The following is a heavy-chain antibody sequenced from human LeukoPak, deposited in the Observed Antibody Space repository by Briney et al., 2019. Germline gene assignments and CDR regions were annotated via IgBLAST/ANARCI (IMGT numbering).Heavy chain of an antibody. D-gene: IGHD5-12*01. J-gene: IGHJ4*02. CDR3: ARWWLRSGDY. Sequence: GGSLRLSCVASGSTFTSYWMHWVRQAPGKGLVWVSRINGDGSSTIYADSVKGRFTISRDNAKNTLFLQMNSLRAEDTAVYYCARWWLRSGDYWGQGTLVTVSS. CDR1: GSTFTSYW. V-gene: IGHV3-74*01. CDR2: INGDGSST.